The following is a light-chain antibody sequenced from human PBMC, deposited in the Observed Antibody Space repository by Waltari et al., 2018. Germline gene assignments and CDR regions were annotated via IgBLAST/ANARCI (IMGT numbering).Light chain of an antibody. Sequence: DIQMTQSPSSQSASVGDRVTITCRASQSITTFLNWYQQKPGKAPKLLIYGAASLQSGVPSRFSGSGSGTDVTLTISSLQVEDFATYYCQQSYSSPYTFGQGTNLEIK. CDR3: QQSYSSPYT. V-gene: IGKV1-39*01. CDR1: QSITTF. CDR2: GAA. J-gene: IGKJ2*01.